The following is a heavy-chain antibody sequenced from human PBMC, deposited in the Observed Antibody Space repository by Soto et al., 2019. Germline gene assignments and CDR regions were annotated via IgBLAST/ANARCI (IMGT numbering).Heavy chain of an antibody. CDR2: ISWNSGSI. CDR1: GFTFDDYA. Sequence: SLRLSCSASGFTFDDYAMQWVRQGPGTGLEWVSGISWNSGSIGYADSVKGGFTISRDNAKNSLYLQMNSLRAEDLALYYCAKDTVLVFGEFRGAFDIWGQGTMVPSPQ. D-gene: IGHD3-10*01. CDR3: AKDTVLVFGEFRGAFDI. V-gene: IGHV3-9*03. J-gene: IGHJ3*02.